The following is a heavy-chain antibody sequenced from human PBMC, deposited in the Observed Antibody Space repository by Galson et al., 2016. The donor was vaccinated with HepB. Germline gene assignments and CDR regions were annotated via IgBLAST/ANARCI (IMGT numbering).Heavy chain of an antibody. J-gene: IGHJ4*02. D-gene: IGHD2/OR15-2a*01. Sequence: SVKVSCKASGYTFSDYDINWVRQAPGQGLEWMGWMSPSPGNTGYAQKFADRVVMTADTSARTAYVELSGLTSDDTATYYCARYFNPFDYWGQGTLLVVSS. CDR1: GYTFSDYD. CDR3: ARYFNPFDY. CDR2: MSPSPGNT. V-gene: IGHV1-8*02.